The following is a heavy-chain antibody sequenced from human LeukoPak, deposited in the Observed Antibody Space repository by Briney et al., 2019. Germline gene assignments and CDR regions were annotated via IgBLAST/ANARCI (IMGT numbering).Heavy chain of an antibody. J-gene: IGHJ4*02. CDR2: INPYSGDT. D-gene: IGHD1-7*01. Sequence: GASVKVSCKASGYTFTGYYIHWVRQAPGQGLEWMGWINPYSGDTAYAQKFQGRVTMTRDTSINTAYMELNRLKFDDTAVYYCARGTTNLDSWGQGTLVTVSS. CDR3: ARGTTNLDS. V-gene: IGHV1-2*02. CDR1: GYTFTGYY.